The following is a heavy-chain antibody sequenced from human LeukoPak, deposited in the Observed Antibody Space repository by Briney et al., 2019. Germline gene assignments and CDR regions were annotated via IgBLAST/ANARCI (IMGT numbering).Heavy chain of an antibody. D-gene: IGHD6-25*01. Sequence: ASVKVSCKASGGTFSSYAISWVRQAPGQEFEWMGWISPYNDNTNYAKKFQGRVTLTTDTSTSTAYMELRGLTSDDTAVYYCAREPSGLLFDYWGLGTLVTVSS. J-gene: IGHJ4*02. CDR3: AREPSGLLFDY. V-gene: IGHV1-18*01. CDR2: ISPYNDNT. CDR1: GGTFSSYA.